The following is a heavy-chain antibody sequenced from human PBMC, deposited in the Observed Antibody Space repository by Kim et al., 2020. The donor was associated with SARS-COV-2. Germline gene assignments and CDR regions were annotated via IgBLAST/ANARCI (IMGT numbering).Heavy chain of an antibody. D-gene: IGHD3-10*01. CDR3: AREQGVNYYAEN. Sequence: GGSLRLSCAASGFTVSSNYMSWVRQAPGKGLEWVSVIYSGGSTYYADSVKGRFTISRDNSKNTLYLQMNSLRAEDTAVYYCAREQGVNYYAENWGQGTLVTVSS. J-gene: IGHJ4*02. CDR1: GFTVSSNY. CDR2: IYSGGST. V-gene: IGHV3-53*01.